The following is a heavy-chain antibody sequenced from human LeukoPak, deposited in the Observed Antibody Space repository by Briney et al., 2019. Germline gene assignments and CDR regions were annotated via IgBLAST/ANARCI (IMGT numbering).Heavy chain of an antibody. Sequence: PSETLSLTCSVSDDSMSSSSYYWGWIRQPPGKGLEWLGSIWYTGRTDYSPSLRSRVTMSIDTSKRLFSVRLSSVTAADTAVYFCARQNWLSYFDYWGQGALVTVSS. CDR1: DDSMSSSSYY. CDR3: ARQNWLSYFDY. D-gene: IGHD3-22*01. V-gene: IGHV4-39*07. CDR2: IWYTGRT. J-gene: IGHJ4*02.